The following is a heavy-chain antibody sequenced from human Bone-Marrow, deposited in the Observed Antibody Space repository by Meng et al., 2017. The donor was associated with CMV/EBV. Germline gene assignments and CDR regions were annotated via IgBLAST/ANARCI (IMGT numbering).Heavy chain of an antibody. CDR2: IIPIFGTA. D-gene: IGHD6-13*01. Sequence: SVKVSCKASGYTFTGYYMHWVRQAPGQGLEWMGWIIPIFGTANYAQKFQGRVTITTDESTSTAYMELSSLRSEDTAVYYCARGYSSSWYYYGMDVWGQGTTVTVS. V-gene: IGHV1-69*05. CDR3: ARGYSSSWYYYGMDV. J-gene: IGHJ6*02. CDR1: GYTFTGYY.